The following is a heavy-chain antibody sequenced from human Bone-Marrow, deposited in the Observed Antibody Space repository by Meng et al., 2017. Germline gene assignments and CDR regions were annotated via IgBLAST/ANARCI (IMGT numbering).Heavy chain of an antibody. Sequence: LGAGLLNPSETLSLTCAVYGGSVGCYYWRWIRKPPGKGLEWIGEINHSGITNYNPSLNSRFTISVDTSKNQFSLKLSSVTAADTAVYYCARGPRRAIAAAGTGYFDLWGRGTLVTVSS. CDR2: INHSGIT. CDR3: ARGPRRAIAAAGTGYFDL. J-gene: IGHJ2*01. D-gene: IGHD6-13*01. CDR1: GGSVGCYY. V-gene: IGHV4-34*01.